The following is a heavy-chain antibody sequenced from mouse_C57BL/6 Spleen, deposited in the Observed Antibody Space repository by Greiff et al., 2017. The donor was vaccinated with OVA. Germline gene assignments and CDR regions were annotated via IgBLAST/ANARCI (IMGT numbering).Heavy chain of an antibody. CDR1: GYTFTSYW. V-gene: IGHV1-53*01. D-gene: IGHD3-3*01. Sequence: QVQLQQPGTELVKPGASVKLSCKASGYTFTSYWMHWVKQRPGQGLEWIGNFNPSNGGTNYNEKFKGKATLTVDKSSITAYMQLSSLTSEDSAVYYCARRGTDYWGQGTTLTVSS. J-gene: IGHJ2*01. CDR3: ARRGTDY. CDR2: FNPSNGGT.